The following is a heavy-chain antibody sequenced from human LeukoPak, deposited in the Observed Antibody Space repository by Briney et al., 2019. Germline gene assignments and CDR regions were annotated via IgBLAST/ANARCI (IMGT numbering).Heavy chain of an antibody. Sequence: PSETLSLTCTVSGGSISSSSYYWGWIRQPPGKGLEWIGSIYYSGSTYYNPSLKSRVTISVDTSKNQFSLKLSSVTAADTAMYYCARQFVGGAVAAAIDYWGRGTLVTVSS. J-gene: IGHJ4*02. V-gene: IGHV4-39*01. CDR1: GGSISSSSYY. CDR2: IYYSGST. CDR3: ARQFVGGAVAAAIDY. D-gene: IGHD6-19*01.